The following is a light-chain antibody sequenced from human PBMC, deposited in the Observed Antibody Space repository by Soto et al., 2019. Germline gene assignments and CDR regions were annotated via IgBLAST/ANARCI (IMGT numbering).Light chain of an antibody. CDR1: QPVSSNF. V-gene: IGKV3-20*01. Sequence: DIVLTPYPATLSLTPGESATLSCRASQPVSSNFLTWYQQKPGQAAILLINCVSSMSSCLPDRFFCSVSVTDFFLTTIRLEHEEVTVYYCQQYSNSPITFGQGTRLEIK. CDR3: QQYSNSPIT. J-gene: IGKJ5*01. CDR2: CVS.